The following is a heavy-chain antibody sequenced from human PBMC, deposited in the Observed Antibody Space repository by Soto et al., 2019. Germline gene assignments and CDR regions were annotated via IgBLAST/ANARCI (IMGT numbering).Heavy chain of an antibody. Sequence: PGGSLRLSCAASGFTFSSHWMTWVRQAPGKGLEWVANIKQDGSEKYYVDSAKGRFTISRDNAKNSLYLQMNSLKAEDTAVYYCARDTSYSSARGPYYWGQGTLVTVSS. D-gene: IGHD6-19*01. CDR1: GFTFSSHW. J-gene: IGHJ4*02. CDR3: ARDTSYSSARGPYY. V-gene: IGHV3-7*01. CDR2: IKQDGSEK.